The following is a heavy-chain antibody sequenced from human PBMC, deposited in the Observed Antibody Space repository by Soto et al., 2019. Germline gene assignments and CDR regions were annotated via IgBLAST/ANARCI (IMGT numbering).Heavy chain of an antibody. V-gene: IGHV1-18*04. CDR3: ATHSSDNSAYDH. D-gene: IGHD3-22*01. CDR2: ISVYNDHI. J-gene: IGHJ4*02. CDR1: GYIFNSNG. Sequence: QAQLVQSGSEVKKPGASVKVSCKASGYIFNSNGISWVRQAPGQGLEWMGWISVYNDHINLAQRVQDRVTMTTDSSTSTTYMELRSLRSDDTAVYYCATHSSDNSAYDHWGQGTLVTVSS.